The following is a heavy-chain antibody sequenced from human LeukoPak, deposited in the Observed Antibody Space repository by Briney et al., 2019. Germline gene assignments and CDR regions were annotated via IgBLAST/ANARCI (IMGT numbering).Heavy chain of an antibody. V-gene: IGHV3-43*01. J-gene: IGHJ3*02. CDR2: ISWDGGST. Sequence: GGSLRLSCAASGFTFDDYTMHWVRQAPGKGLEWVSLISWDGGSTYYADSVKGRFTISRDNSKNSLYLQMNSLRTEDTALYYCAVPAAPYDAFDIWGQGTMVTVSS. D-gene: IGHD2-2*01. CDR1: GFTFDDYT. CDR3: AVPAAPYDAFDI.